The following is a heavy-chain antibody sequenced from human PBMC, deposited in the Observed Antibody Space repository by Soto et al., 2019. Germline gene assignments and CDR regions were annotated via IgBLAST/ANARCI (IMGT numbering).Heavy chain of an antibody. Sequence: QVQLVQSGAEVKKPGASVRVSCKASGYTFTNYGITWVRQAPGQGLEWMGWISTYTGNTNYAQKLQGRVTMTTDTSASTAYMELRSLRSDDTAVYYCARVEYGDDDYWGQGTLVTVSS. D-gene: IGHD4-17*01. J-gene: IGHJ4*02. V-gene: IGHV1-18*01. CDR1: GYTFTNYG. CDR2: ISTYTGNT. CDR3: ARVEYGDDDY.